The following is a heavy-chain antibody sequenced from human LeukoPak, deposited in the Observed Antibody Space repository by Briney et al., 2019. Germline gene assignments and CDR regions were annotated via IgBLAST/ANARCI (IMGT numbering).Heavy chain of an antibody. CDR2: IYNSVST. CDR3: ARGPANYDILTCYYHDAFDI. D-gene: IGHD3-9*01. Sequence: SETLSLTCTVPGGSISSYYWSWIRQPPGKGLEWIGHIYNSVSTNYNPSLKSRVTISVDTSKNQFSLKLSSVTAADRAVYYCARGPANYDILTCYYHDAFDIWGQGTMVTVSS. V-gene: IGHV4-59*01. J-gene: IGHJ3*02. CDR1: GGSISSYY.